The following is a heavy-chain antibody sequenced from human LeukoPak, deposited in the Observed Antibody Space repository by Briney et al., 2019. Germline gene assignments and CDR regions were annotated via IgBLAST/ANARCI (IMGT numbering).Heavy chain of an antibody. CDR1: GITFSGYS. CDR2: MTTSGNTI. Sequence: GGSLRLSCVVSGITFSGYSMIWVRQAPGKGLEWLAFMTTSGNTIIYAESVKDRFTISRDNAKKSLYLQMNSLRDEDTAVYYCARVGGATAVTMYFEYWGQGTLVTVSS. D-gene: IGHD1-26*01. CDR3: ARVGGATAVTMYFEY. V-gene: IGHV3-48*02. J-gene: IGHJ4*02.